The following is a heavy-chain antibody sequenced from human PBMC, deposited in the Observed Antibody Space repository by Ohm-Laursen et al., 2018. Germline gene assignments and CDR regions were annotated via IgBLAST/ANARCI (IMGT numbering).Heavy chain of an antibody. Sequence: GTLSLTCTVYGGSFSGYYWNWIRQPPGKGLEWIGEINHSRSTKYNSSFKSRVTISVDTSKNQFSLKLSSVTAADTAVYYCARNFETTVILDGFHKWGQGTMVTVSS. V-gene: IGHV4-34*01. D-gene: IGHD4-17*01. CDR2: INHSRST. J-gene: IGHJ3*02. CDR3: ARNFETTVILDGFHK. CDR1: GGSFSGYY.